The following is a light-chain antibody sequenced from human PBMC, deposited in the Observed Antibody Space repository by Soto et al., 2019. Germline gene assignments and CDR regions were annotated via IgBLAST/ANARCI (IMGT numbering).Light chain of an antibody. V-gene: IGLV2-8*01. Sequence: QSALTQPPSASGSPGQSVANSCSGTSSDVGGYNYVSWYQQHPGKAPKLMIYDVNKRPSGVPDRFSGSKSGNTASLTVSGLQAEDEADYYCISYAGSNKPAFGGGTKLTVL. CDR2: DVN. CDR3: ISYAGSNKPA. J-gene: IGLJ2*01. CDR1: SSDVGGYNY.